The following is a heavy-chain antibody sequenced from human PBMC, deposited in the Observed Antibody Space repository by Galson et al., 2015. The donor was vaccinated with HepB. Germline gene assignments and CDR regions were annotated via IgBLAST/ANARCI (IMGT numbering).Heavy chain of an antibody. CDR3: ARDFRGFDY. CDR1: GDSVSSNSVA. V-gene: IGHV6-1*01. J-gene: IGHJ4*02. CDR2: TYYRSKWYN. Sequence: CAISGDSVSSNSVAWNWIRQSPSRGLEWLGRTYYRSKWYNDYAVSVKSRITINPDTSKNQFSLRLNSVTPEDTAVYFCARDFRGFDYWGQGTLVTVSS.